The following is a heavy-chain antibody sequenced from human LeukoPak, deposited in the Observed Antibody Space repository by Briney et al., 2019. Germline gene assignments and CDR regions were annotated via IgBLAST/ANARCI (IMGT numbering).Heavy chain of an antibody. CDR2: ISYDGSNK. CDR3: ARDRGRDYVWGSYRRDAFDI. Sequence: GGSLRLSCAASGFTFSSYAMHWVRQAPGKGLEWVAVISYDGSNKYYADSVKGRFTISRDNSKNTLYLQMNSLRAEDTAVYYCARDRGRDYVWGSYRRDAFDIWGQGTMVTVSS. J-gene: IGHJ3*02. D-gene: IGHD3-16*02. CDR1: GFTFSSYA. V-gene: IGHV3-30*04.